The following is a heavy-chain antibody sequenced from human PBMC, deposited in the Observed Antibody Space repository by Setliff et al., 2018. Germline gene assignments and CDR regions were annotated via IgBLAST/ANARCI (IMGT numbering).Heavy chain of an antibody. V-gene: IGHV3-23*01. CDR3: AKDPNGDYVGAFDS. Sequence: LRLSCAASGFSFSDYAMSWVRQAPRKGLEWVSGGSTGKTDYADSVKGRFTMSRDSSTNTLYLQMSSLRGEDTAVYYCAKDPNGDYVGAFDSWGHGTLVTVSS. CDR1: GFSFSDYA. J-gene: IGHJ5*01. D-gene: IGHD4-17*01. CDR2: GSTGKT.